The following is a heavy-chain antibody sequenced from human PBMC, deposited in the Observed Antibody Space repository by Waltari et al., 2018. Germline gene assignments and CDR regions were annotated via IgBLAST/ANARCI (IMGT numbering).Heavy chain of an antibody. V-gene: IGHV3-48*03. J-gene: IGHJ4*02. D-gene: IGHD3-22*01. CDR2: ISSSGSTI. CDR1: GFTFRSYE. Sequence: EVQLVESGGGLVQPGGSLRLSCAASGFTFRSYEMNWVRQAPGKGLEWVSYISSSGSTIYYADSVKGRFTSSRDNAKNSLDLKMNSLRAEDTAVYYCARQLHYYDSSGYLSWGQGTLVTVSS. CDR3: ARQLHYYDSSGYLS.